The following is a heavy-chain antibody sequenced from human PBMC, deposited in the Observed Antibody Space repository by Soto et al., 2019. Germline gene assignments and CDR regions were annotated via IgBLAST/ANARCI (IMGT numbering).Heavy chain of an antibody. Sequence: EVQLVESGGGLVQPGGSLRLSCAASGFTFSDYTMNWVRQAPGKGLEWVSSIRGGSDFIFYADSVKGRFTISRDHARNSLYLEMNSLRAEDTAVYYCSRDQGRRQWLLLGSLDPCDYWGQGTLVTVSS. J-gene: IGHJ4*02. CDR3: SRDQGRRQWLLLGSLDPCDY. D-gene: IGHD6-19*01. V-gene: IGHV3-48*01. CDR2: IRGGSDFI. CDR1: GFTFSDYT.